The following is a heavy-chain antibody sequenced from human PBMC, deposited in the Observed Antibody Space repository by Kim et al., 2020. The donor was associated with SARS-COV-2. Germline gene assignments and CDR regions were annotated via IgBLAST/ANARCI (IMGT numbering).Heavy chain of an antibody. J-gene: IGHJ5*02. D-gene: IGHD3-3*01. CDR2: IYYSGST. CDR1: GGSISSSSYY. Sequence: SETLSLTCTVSGGSISSSSYYWGWIRQPPGKGLEWIGSIYYSGSTYYNPSLKSRVTISVDTSKNQFSLKLSSVTAADTAVYYCARRSLGWEWIDNNWFDPWGQGTLVTVSS. CDR3: ARRSLGWEWIDNNWFDP. V-gene: IGHV4-39*01.